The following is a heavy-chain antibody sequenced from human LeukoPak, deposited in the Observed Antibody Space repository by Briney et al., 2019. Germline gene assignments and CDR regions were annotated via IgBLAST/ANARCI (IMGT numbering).Heavy chain of an antibody. Sequence: PGGSLRLSCAASGFAFSSYTMNWVRQTPGKGLEWVSSISYSSSISYADSVKGRFTISRDTARNSPYLQMNSLRADDTAVYYCARGAGIDYWGQGTLVTVSP. CDR2: ISYSSSI. J-gene: IGHJ4*02. V-gene: IGHV3-21*01. CDR3: ARGAGIDY. D-gene: IGHD6-19*01. CDR1: GFAFSSYT.